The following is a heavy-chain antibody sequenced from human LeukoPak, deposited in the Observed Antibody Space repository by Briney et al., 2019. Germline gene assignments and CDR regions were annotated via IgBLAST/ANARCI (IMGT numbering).Heavy chain of an antibody. J-gene: IGHJ6*03. D-gene: IGHD6-13*01. CDR3: ARNHKIAARAENYYYMDV. CDR1: GYTFTSHY. CDR2: IDPSGVST. Sequence: ASVKVSCKASGYTFTSHYMHWVRQAPGQGLEWMGIIDPSGVSTTYAQKFQGRVTMTRDMSTSTVYMELNSLRSEDTAVYYCARNHKIAARAENYYYMDVWGKGTTVAVSS. V-gene: IGHV1-46*01.